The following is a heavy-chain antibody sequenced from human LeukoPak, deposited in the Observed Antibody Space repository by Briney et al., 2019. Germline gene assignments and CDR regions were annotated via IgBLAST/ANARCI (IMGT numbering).Heavy chain of an antibody. CDR2: ISSSGSTI. V-gene: IGHV3-11*04. CDR3: AREALRYFDWSRGSYYGMDV. Sequence: GGSLRLSCAASGFTFSDYYMSWIRQAPGKGLEWVSYISSSGSTIYYADSVKGRFTISRDNAKNSLYLQMNSLRAEDTAVYYCAREALRYFDWSRGSYYGMDVWGKGTTVTVSS. CDR1: GFTFSDYY. J-gene: IGHJ6*04. D-gene: IGHD3-9*01.